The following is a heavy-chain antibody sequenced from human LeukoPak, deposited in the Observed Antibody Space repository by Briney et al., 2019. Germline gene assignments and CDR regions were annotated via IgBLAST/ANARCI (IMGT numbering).Heavy chain of an antibody. CDR3: ARGTIFGVVTYYFDY. CDR1: GGSISSYY. D-gene: IGHD3-3*01. CDR2: IYYSGST. Sequence: SETLSLTCTVSGGSISSYYWSWIRQPPRKGLEWIGYIYYSGSTNYNPSLKSRVTISVDTSKNQFSLKLSSVTAADTAVYYCARGTIFGVVTYYFDYWGQGTLVTVSS. J-gene: IGHJ4*02. V-gene: IGHV4-59*01.